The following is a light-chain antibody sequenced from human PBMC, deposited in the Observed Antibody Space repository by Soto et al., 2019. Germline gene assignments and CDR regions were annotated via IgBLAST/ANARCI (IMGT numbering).Light chain of an antibody. J-gene: IGKJ5*01. V-gene: IGKV1-5*01. CDR2: DAS. CDR3: QQYNSYLIT. Sequence: DIQMTQSPSTLSASVGDRVTITCRASQSISSWLAVYQQKPGKAPKLLIYDASSLESGVPSRFSGSGSGTEFTLTISSLQPDDFATYYCQQYNSYLITFGQGTRLEIK. CDR1: QSISSW.